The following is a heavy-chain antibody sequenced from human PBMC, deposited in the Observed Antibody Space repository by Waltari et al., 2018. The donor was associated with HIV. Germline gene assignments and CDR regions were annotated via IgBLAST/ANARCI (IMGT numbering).Heavy chain of an antibody. V-gene: IGHV4-59*01. D-gene: IGHD3-10*01. CDR2: IYYSGST. J-gene: IGHJ6*02. CDR3: ARETYYYGSGSPQASYYYGMDV. Sequence: QVQLQESGPGLVKPSETLSLTCTVSGGSISSYYWSWIRQPPGKGLEWIGYIYYSGSTNYNPSLKSRVTISVDTSKNQFSLKLSSVTAADTAVYYCARETYYYGSGSPQASYYYGMDVWGQGTTVTVSS. CDR1: GGSISSYY.